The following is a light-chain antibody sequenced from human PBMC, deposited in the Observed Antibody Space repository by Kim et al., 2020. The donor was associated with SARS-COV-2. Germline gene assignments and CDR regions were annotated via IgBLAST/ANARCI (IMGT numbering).Light chain of an antibody. CDR2: DNT. CDR3: QSYDSSLSGYV. CDR1: SSNIGAGYA. J-gene: IGLJ1*01. Sequence: RLTISFTRSSSNIGAGYAVHWYQQLPGTAPKHLIYDNTKRPSGVPSRFSGSKSGTSASLAITGLQAEDEADYYCQSYDSSLSGYVFGTGTRSPS. V-gene: IGLV1-40*01.